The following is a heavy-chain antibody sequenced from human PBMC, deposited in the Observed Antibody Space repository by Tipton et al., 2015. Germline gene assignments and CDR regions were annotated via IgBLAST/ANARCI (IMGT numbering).Heavy chain of an antibody. CDR2: IYDRGST. Sequence: TLSLTCTVSGGSLSNNHWTWIRQPPGKGLEWIGDIYDRGSTKHNPSLKSRVTMSGDTSKSQLSLNLNSVTAADTAVYYCARLFSPNPQRISHIRGRRGPNYCLDPWGQGTLVTVSS. D-gene: IGHD2-15*01. V-gene: IGHV4-59*01. CDR1: GGSLSNNH. J-gene: IGHJ5*02. CDR3: ARLFSPNPQRISHIRGRRGPNYCLDP.